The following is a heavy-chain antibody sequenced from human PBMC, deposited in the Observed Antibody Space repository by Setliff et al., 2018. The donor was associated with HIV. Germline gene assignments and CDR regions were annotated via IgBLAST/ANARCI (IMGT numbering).Heavy chain of an antibody. Sequence: ASETLSLTCTVSGASISSATYYWSWIRQFPGKGLEWIGYISYSGSAYYNPSLKSRVSLSIDTSKNQFSLDLSSVTAADTAVYYCARNFYVWGSYKFDPWGQGTLVTVS. J-gene: IGHJ5*02. CDR1: GASISSATYY. D-gene: IGHD3-16*01. CDR2: ISYSGSA. CDR3: ARNFYVWGSYKFDP. V-gene: IGHV4-31*03.